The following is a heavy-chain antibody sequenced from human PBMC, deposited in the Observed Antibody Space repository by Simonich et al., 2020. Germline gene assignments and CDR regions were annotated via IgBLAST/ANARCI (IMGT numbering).Heavy chain of an antibody. CDR3: AREAGDLWYFDL. J-gene: IGHJ2*01. Sequence: EVQLVESGGGLVQPGGSLRLSCAASGFTFSSSWMDWVRQAPGKGRVWVSDFKSDGGRTSNAESGKGRFTISRDNAKNTLYLQMNSLRAEDTAVYYCAREAGDLWYFDLWGRGTLVTVSS. D-gene: IGHD7-27*01. CDR1: GFTFSSSW. CDR2: FKSDGGRT. V-gene: IGHV3-74*01.